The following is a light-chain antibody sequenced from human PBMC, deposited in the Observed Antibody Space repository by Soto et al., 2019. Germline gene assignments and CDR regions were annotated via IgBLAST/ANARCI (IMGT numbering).Light chain of an antibody. CDR2: LGS. CDR1: QSLLHSNGYNY. Sequence: DIVMTQSPLSLPVTPGEPASISCRSSQSLLHSNGYNYLGWYLQKPGQSPQLLIYLGSNRASGVPDRFRGSGSGTDFTLEITRVEAEDVGVYHCMQALQTPWTFGQGPKVEIK. V-gene: IGKV2-28*01. CDR3: MQALQTPWT. J-gene: IGKJ1*01.